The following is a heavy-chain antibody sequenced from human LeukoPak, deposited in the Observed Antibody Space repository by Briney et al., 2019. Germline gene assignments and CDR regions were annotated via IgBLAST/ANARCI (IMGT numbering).Heavy chain of an antibody. Sequence: SETLSLTCAVYGGSFSGYYWSWIRQPPGKGLEWIGEINHSGSTNYNPSLKSRVTISVATSKNQFSLKLSSVTAADTAVYYCARVFPRPMVNSGYYYYYSMDVWGKGTTVTVSS. CDR2: INHSGST. V-gene: IGHV4-34*01. CDR3: ARVFPRPMVNSGYYYYYSMDV. CDR1: GGSFSGYY. D-gene: IGHD5-18*01. J-gene: IGHJ6*03.